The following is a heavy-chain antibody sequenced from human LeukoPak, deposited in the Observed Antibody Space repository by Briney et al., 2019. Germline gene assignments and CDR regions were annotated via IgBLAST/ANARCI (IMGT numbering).Heavy chain of an antibody. CDR3: ARHLYGSGSYYIDY. Sequence: SQTLSLTCTVSGGSISSGGYYWSWIRQPPGKGLEWIGYIYYSGSTNYNPSLKSRVTISVDTSKNQFSLKLSSVTAADTAVYYCARHLYGSGSYYIDYWGQGTLVTVSS. CDR1: GGSISSGGYY. D-gene: IGHD3-10*01. CDR2: IYYSGST. J-gene: IGHJ4*02. V-gene: IGHV4-61*08.